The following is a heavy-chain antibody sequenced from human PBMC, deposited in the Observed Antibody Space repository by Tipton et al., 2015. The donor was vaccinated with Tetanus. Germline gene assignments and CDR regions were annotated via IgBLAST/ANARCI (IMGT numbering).Heavy chain of an antibody. CDR1: GDSISSNY. D-gene: IGHD5-12*01. CDR3: ARANNDYPKKGPFDY. CDR2: VYHSGLT. V-gene: IGHV4-59*01. J-gene: IGHJ4*02. Sequence: TLSLTCTVSGDSISSNYWTWIRQPPGKGLEWVGYVYHSGLTNYTPSLKSRVTMSIDTSKNQFSLKLNSVTAADTAVYYCARANNDYPKKGPFDYWGQGILVIVSS.